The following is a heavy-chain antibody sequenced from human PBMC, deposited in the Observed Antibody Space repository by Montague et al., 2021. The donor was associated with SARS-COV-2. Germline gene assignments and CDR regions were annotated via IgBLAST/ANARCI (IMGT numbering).Heavy chain of an antibody. D-gene: IGHD6-13*01. CDR2: IYYSGST. V-gene: IGHV4-39*01. Sequence: SETLSLTCTVSGASISSSSYYWGWIRQPPGKGLEWIGSIYYSGSTYYNPSLKSRVTISVDTSKNQFSLKLSSVTAADTAVYYCARHKRWGIAAAGRVFDYWGQGTLVTVSS. CDR1: GASISSSSYY. CDR3: ARHKRWGIAAAGRVFDY. J-gene: IGHJ4*02.